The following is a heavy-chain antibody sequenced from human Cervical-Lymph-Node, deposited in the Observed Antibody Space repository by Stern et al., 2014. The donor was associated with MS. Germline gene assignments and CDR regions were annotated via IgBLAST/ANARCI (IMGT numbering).Heavy chain of an antibody. CDR3: GRDPNTLRYFDWLLYSGVRYIDL. J-gene: IGHJ2*01. Sequence: VQLVESGGGVVQPGRSLRLSCAASGFFFDGYGFHWVRQAPGRGLEWVAVIAYDGSTAYYSDSVKGRFTISRDNSKNTLHLQMNSLRDEDTAVYYCGRDPNTLRYFDWLLYSGVRYIDLWGRGTLVTVSS. CDR2: IAYDGSTA. D-gene: IGHD3-9*01. CDR1: GFFFDGYG. V-gene: IGHV3-30*03.